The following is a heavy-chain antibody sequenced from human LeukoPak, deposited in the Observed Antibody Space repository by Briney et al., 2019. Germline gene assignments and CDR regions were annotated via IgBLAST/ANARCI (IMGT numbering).Heavy chain of an antibody. J-gene: IGHJ4*02. CDR2: ISGSGGST. V-gene: IGHV3-23*01. Sequence: GGTLRLSCAASGFTFSSYGMSWVRLAPGKGLEWVSAISGSGGSTYYADSVKGRFTISRDNSKNTLYLQMNSLRAEDTAVYYCAKEDYYGSGSYFDYWGQGTLVTVSS. CDR1: GFTFSSYG. CDR3: AKEDYYGSGSYFDY. D-gene: IGHD3-10*01.